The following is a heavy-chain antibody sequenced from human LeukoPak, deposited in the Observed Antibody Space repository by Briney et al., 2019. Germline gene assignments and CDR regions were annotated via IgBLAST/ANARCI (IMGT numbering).Heavy chain of an antibody. CDR1: GFTFSHYG. Sequence: PGRSLRLSCAASGFTFSHYGMHWVRQAPGKGLEWVSYISLSSSSIYYADSLKGRFTISRDNAKNSLYLQMNSLRAEDTAVYYCARETTYSNTWTDFDFWGQGTLVTVSS. V-gene: IGHV3-48*01. CDR2: ISLSSSSI. J-gene: IGHJ4*02. D-gene: IGHD6-13*01. CDR3: ARETTYSNTWTDFDF.